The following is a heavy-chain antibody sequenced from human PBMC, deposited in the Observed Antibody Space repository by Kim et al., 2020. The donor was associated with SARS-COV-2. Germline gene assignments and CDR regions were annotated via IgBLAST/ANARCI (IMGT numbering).Heavy chain of an antibody. J-gene: IGHJ4*02. CDR1: GFTFSSYA. CDR3: AKPYDRGWSPFDY. D-gene: IGHD3-16*01. CDR2: IGSAGAGI. Sequence: GGSLRLSCAASGFTFSSYAMTWVRQTPGEGLEWVSSIGSAGAGIYYADSVKGRFTISRDNSKNILYLQMSSLRAEDTAIYYCAKPYDRGWSPFDYWGQGNLVTVSS. V-gene: IGHV3-23*01.